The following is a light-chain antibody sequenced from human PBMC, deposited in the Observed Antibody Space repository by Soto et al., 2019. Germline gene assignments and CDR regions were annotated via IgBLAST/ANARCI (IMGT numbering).Light chain of an antibody. CDR2: GAS. V-gene: IGKV3-20*01. CDR3: HQYASSPVYT. J-gene: IGKJ2*01. CDR1: QSVSSSY. Sequence: EIVLTQSPGTLSLSPGERATLSCRASQSVSSSYLAWYQQKPGQAPRLLIYGASSRATGIPDRFSGSGSGTDFTLTISRLEPEDFAVYYCHQYASSPVYTFGQGTKLEIK.